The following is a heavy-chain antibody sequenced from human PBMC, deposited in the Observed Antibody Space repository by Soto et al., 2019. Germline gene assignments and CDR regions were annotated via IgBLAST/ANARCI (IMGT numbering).Heavy chain of an antibody. J-gene: IGHJ4*02. Sequence: LRLSCAASGFTFSSYGMHWVRQAPGKGLEWVAVISYDGSNKYYADSVKGRFTISRDNSKNTLYLQMNSLRAEDTAVYYCAKDRRTSYGSGNFDYWGQGTLVTVS. CDR2: ISYDGSNK. CDR3: AKDRRTSYGSGNFDY. D-gene: IGHD3-10*01. V-gene: IGHV3-30*18. CDR1: GFTFSSYG.